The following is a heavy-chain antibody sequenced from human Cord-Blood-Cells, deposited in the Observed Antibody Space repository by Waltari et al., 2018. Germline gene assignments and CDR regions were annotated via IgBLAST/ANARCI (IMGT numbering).Heavy chain of an antibody. V-gene: IGHV1-58*01. CDR2: IVVGSGNT. J-gene: IGHJ3*02. D-gene: IGHD7-27*01. Sequence: QMQLVQSGPAVKKPGTSVKVCCKASGFTFTSPAVQWVRQARGQRLEWIGWIVVGSGNTNYAQKFQERVTITRDMSTSTAYMELSSLRSEDTAVYYCAADNWGDAFDIWGQGTMVTVSS. CDR1: GFTFTSPA. CDR3: AADNWGDAFDI.